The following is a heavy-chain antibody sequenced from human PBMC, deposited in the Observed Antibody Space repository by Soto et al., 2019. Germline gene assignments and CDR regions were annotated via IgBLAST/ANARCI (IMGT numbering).Heavy chain of an antibody. J-gene: IGHJ3*02. V-gene: IGHV1-69*02. Sequence: TSVKVSCKDSGGTYSSNTSSWVRQAPGQGLEWMGRIIPILGIANYAQKFQGRVTITADKSTSTAYMELSSLRSEDTAVYYCARVEYSGYDYAFDIRGQGTMVTVSS. CDR2: IIPILGIA. CDR1: GGTYSSNT. CDR3: ARVEYSGYDYAFDI. D-gene: IGHD5-12*01.